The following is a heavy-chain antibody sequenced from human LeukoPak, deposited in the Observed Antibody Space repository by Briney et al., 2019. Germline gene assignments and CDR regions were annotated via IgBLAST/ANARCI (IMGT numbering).Heavy chain of an antibody. Sequence: GGSLRLSCVASGFTFITYGMSWVRQAPGKGLEWVSGINWNGGSTGYADSVKGRFTISRDNAKNSLYLQMNSLRAEDTALYYCARGKQREYYYDSSGYYPVDYWGQGTLVTVSS. J-gene: IGHJ4*02. CDR2: INWNGGST. CDR3: ARGKQREYYYDSSGYYPVDY. CDR1: GFTFITYG. V-gene: IGHV3-20*04. D-gene: IGHD3-22*01.